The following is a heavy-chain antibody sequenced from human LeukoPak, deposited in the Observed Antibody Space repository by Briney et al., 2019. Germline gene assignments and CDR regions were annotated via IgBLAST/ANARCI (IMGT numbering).Heavy chain of an antibody. Sequence: GGSLRLSCAASGFTFNNYWMYWVRQAPGKGLVWVSRINIDGSSTTYADSVKGRFTISRDNAYNTLYLQMNSLRADDTAVYYCARVLAVAATGAFDIWGQGTMVTVSS. CDR2: INIDGSST. V-gene: IGHV3-74*03. D-gene: IGHD6-19*01. CDR1: GFTFNNYW. J-gene: IGHJ3*02. CDR3: ARVLAVAATGAFDI.